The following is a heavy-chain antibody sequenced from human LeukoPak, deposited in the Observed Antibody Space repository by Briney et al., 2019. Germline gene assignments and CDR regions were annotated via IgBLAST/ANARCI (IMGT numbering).Heavy chain of an antibody. CDR1: GGSISSSNW. Sequence: SETLSLTCAVSGGSISSSNWWSWVRQPPGKGLEWIGEIYHSGSTNYNPSLKSRVTISVDKSKNQFSLKLSSVTAADTALYYCAKDMTNYYDSSGYDNAFDIWGQGTMVTVSS. CDR3: AKDMTNYYDSSGYDNAFDI. J-gene: IGHJ3*02. D-gene: IGHD3-22*01. CDR2: IYHSGST. V-gene: IGHV4-4*02.